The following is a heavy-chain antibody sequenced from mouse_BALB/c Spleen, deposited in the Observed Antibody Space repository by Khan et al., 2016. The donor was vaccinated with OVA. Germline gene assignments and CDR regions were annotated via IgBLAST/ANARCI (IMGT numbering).Heavy chain of an antibody. D-gene: IGHD2-1*01. V-gene: IGHV1S81*02. CDR3: ARSGYGNPFAY. J-gene: IGHJ3*01. CDR1: GYTFTSFY. CDR2: INPSNGDT. Sequence: QVQLQQSGAELVKPGASVKISCKASGYTFTSFYMYWVKQRPGQGLEWIGGINPSNGDTHFYEKFKSKATLTVDKSSTTAYMQFSSLTSEDSAVYYGARSGYGNPFAYWGQGTLVTVSA.